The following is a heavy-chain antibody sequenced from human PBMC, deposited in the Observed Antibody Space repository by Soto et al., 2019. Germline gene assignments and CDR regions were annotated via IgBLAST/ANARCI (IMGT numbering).Heavy chain of an antibody. V-gene: IGHV3-21*01. CDR3: ARGAQDGVTTSSWFDP. Sequence: VQLVESGGGLVKPGGSLRLSCAASGFTFSSYSMNWVRQAPGKGLEWVSSISSSSSYIYYADSVKGRFTISRDNAKNSLYLQMNSLRAEDTAVYYCARGAQDGVTTSSWFDPWGQGTLVTVSS. CDR1: GFTFSSYS. D-gene: IGHD4-17*01. CDR2: ISSSSSYI. J-gene: IGHJ5*02.